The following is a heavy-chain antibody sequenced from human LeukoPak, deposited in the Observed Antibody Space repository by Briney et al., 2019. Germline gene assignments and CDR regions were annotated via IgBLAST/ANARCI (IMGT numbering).Heavy chain of an antibody. CDR3: ARVGVGATVNRFDY. J-gene: IGHJ4*02. V-gene: IGHV4-39*07. Sequence: SETLSLTCTVSGGSISSSSYYWGWIRQPPGKGLEWIGSIYYSGSTYYNPSLKSRVTISVDTSKNQFSLKLSSVTAADTAVYYCARVGVGATVNRFDYWGQGTLVTVSS. CDR1: GGSISSSSYY. CDR2: IYYSGST. D-gene: IGHD1-26*01.